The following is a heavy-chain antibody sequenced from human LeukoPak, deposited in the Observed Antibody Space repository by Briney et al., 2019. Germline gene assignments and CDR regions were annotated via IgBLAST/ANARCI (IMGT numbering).Heavy chain of an antibody. CDR3: ATGPVDYYMDV. J-gene: IGHJ6*03. CDR2: FVPEDGET. Sequence: EASVKVSCKVSGYTLTELSMHWVRQAPGKGLEWMGGFVPEDGETIYAQKFQGRVTMTEDTSTDTAYMELSSLRSEDTAVYYCATGPVDYYMDVWGKGTTVTISS. CDR1: GYTLTELS. V-gene: IGHV1-24*01.